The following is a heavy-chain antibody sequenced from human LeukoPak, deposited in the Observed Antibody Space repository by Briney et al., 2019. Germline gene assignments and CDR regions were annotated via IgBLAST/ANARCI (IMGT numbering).Heavy chain of an antibody. CDR1: GGSISSYY. V-gene: IGHV4-59*08. CDR2: IYYSGST. Sequence: SETLSPTCTVSGGSISSYYWSWIRQPPGKGLEWIGYIYYSGSTNYNPSLKSRVTISVDTSKNQFSLKLSSVTAADTAVYYCARQNWADAFDIWGQGTMVTVSS. D-gene: IGHD7-27*01. J-gene: IGHJ3*02. CDR3: ARQNWADAFDI.